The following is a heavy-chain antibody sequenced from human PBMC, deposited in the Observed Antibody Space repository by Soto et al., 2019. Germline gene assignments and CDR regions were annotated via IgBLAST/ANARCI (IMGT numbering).Heavy chain of an antibody. CDR2: ISYDGSNK. CDR3: VSGPISSWYEYYYYGMVV. Sequence: GGSLRLSCAASGFTFSSYGMHWVRQAPGKGLEWVAVISYDGSNKYYADSVKGRFTISRDNSKNTLYLQMNSLRAEDTAVYYCVSGPISSWYEYYYYGMVVWGQGTTVTVSS. CDR1: GFTFSSYG. V-gene: IGHV3-30*03. J-gene: IGHJ6*02. D-gene: IGHD6-13*01.